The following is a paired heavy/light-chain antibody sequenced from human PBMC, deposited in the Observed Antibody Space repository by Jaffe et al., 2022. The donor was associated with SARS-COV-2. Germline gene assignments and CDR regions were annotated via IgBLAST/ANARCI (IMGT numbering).Heavy chain of an antibody. Sequence: QVQLVESGGGVVQPGRSLRLSCAASGFTFSTYGMHWVRQAPGKGLKWVALMSYDGNDIYYADSVRGRFTISRDNSKNMLYLQMNSLRPEDTGVYYCAKEGGQWKDYYYGIDVWGQGTTVTVSS. CDR1: GFTFSTYG. CDR3: AKEGGQWKDYYYGIDV. J-gene: IGHJ6*02. D-gene: IGHD3-16*01. CDR2: MSYDGNDI. V-gene: IGHV3-30*18.
Light chain of an antibody. CDR1: QSIRSY. V-gene: IGKV1-39*01. CDR3: QQSYSPLGGYT. CDR2: AAS. J-gene: IGKJ2*01. Sequence: DIQMTQSPSSLSASVGDRVTITCRASQSIRSYLNWYHQKPGKAPKLLIYAASSLQSGVPSRFSGSGSGTDFTLTISSLQPEDFATYYCQQSYSPLGGYTFGQGTKLEIK.